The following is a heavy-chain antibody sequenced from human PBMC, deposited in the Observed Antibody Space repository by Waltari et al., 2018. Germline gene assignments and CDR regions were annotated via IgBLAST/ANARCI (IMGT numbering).Heavy chain of an antibody. V-gene: IGHV4-38-2*01. CDR3: ARHESAHYGGFDS. CDR1: GDSITCAPY. CDR2: VYHFGSS. D-gene: IGHD4-17*01. Sequence: QVQLQESGPGLGKPSETLSLNCAVSGDSITCAPYWGWTRQPPGKGLEWIGYVYHFGSSSYNPSLKSRVTMSVDTSKRQFSLNLSSVTAADTAVYYCARHESAHYGGFDSWGRGTLVTVSA. J-gene: IGHJ4*02.